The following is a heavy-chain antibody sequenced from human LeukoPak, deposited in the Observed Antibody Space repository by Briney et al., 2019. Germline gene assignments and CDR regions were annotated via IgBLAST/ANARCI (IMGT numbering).Heavy chain of an antibody. CDR2: IYYSGST. V-gene: IGHV4-39*07. CDR3: AREGYYGDSAFDY. J-gene: IGHJ4*02. CDR1: GGSISSSSYY. Sequence: SETLSLTCTVSGGSISSSSYYWGWIRQPPGKGLEWIGSIYYSGSTYYNPSLKSRVTISVDTSKNLFSLKLSSVTAADTAVYYCAREGYYGDSAFDYWGQGTLVTVSS. D-gene: IGHD4-17*01.